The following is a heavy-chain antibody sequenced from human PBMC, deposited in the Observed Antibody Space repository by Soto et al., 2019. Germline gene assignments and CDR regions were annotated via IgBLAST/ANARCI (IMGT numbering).Heavy chain of an antibody. CDR1: GGSISSSSYY. D-gene: IGHD3-10*01. CDR2: IYYSGST. Sequence: PSETLSLTFTVCGGSISSSSYYWGWIRQHPGKGLEWIGSIYYSGSTYYNPSLKSRVTISVDTSKNQFSLQLSSVTAADTAVYYCARHANYYGSGTYYSPFDYWGQGTLVTVSS. CDR3: ARHANYYGSGTYYSPFDY. J-gene: IGHJ4*02. V-gene: IGHV4-39*01.